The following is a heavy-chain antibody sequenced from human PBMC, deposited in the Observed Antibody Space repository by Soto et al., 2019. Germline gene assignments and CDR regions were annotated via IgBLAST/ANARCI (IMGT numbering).Heavy chain of an antibody. D-gene: IGHD5-18*01. J-gene: IGHJ4*02. V-gene: IGHV1-69*13. CDR2: ILPIFDRR. CDR1: GGTFSNYI. CDR3: ARALRGYSYGYVD. Sequence: SVKVSCKASGGTFSNYIIDWVRQAPGHGLEWMGGILPIFDRRKYAQKFQDRLTISADESTSTAYMELSSLTSEDMAVYYCARALRGYSYGYVDWGQGTLVTVSS.